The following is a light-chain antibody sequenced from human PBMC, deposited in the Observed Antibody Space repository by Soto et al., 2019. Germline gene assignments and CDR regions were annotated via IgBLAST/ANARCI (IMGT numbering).Light chain of an antibody. CDR3: KQYGSSSWT. CDR2: GAS. CDR1: QSVSSSY. V-gene: IGKV3-20*01. J-gene: IGKJ1*01. Sequence: EIVLTQSPGTLSLSPGERATLSCRASQSVSSSYLAWYQQKPGQAPRLLIYGASSRATGIPDRFSGSGSETDFTLTISRLEPEYFAVYYCKQYGSSSWTFGQGTKVEIK.